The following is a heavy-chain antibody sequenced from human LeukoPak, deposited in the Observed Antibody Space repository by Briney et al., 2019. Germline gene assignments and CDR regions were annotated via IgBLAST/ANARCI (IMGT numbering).Heavy chain of an antibody. CDR3: ATGRFYYDSRAGFEI. Sequence: ASVKVSCKASGYTFTGYYMHWVRQAPGQGLEWMGWINPNSGDTNQAQNFLGRVTMTRDTPITTAYMEVSGLRSDDTAIYYCATGRFYYDSRAGFEIWGQGTTVIVSS. CDR1: GYTFTGYY. D-gene: IGHD3-22*01. J-gene: IGHJ3*02. V-gene: IGHV1-2*02. CDR2: INPNSGDT.